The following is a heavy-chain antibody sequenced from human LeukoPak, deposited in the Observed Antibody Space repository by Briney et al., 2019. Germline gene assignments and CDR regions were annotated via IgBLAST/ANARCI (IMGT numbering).Heavy chain of an antibody. D-gene: IGHD3-22*01. CDR3: ARTAMIVVVSWAFDI. CDR2: ISSSGSTI. J-gene: IGHJ3*02. CDR1: GFTFSDYY. Sequence: GGSLRLSCAASGFTFSDYYVSWIRQAPGKGLEWVSYISSSGSTIYYADSVKGRFTISRDNAKNSLYLQMNSLRAEDTAVYYCARTAMIVVVSWAFDIWGQGTMVTVSS. V-gene: IGHV3-11*01.